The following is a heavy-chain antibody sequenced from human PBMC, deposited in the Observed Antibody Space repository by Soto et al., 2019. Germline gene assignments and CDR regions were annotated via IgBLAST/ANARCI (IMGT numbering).Heavy chain of an antibody. CDR2: ISSSSSYI. Sequence: LRLSCAASGFTFSSYSMNWVRQAPGKGLEWVSFISSSSSYIYYADSVKGRFTISRDNAKNSLYLQMNSLRAEDTAVYYCARGSVGGNWGYWGQGTLVTVSS. CDR1: GFTFSSYS. D-gene: IGHD7-27*01. CDR3: ARGSVGGNWGY. V-gene: IGHV3-21*01. J-gene: IGHJ4*02.